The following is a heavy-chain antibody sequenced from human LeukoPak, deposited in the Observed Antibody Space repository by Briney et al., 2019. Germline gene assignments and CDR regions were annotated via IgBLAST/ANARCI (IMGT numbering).Heavy chain of an antibody. V-gene: IGHV1-18*01. CDR2: ITTYNGNT. CDR3: ARKYTSSWTLDY. D-gene: IGHD2-2*01. CDR1: GYTFTNYG. Sequence: ASVKVSCKASGYTFTNYGISWVRQAPGQGLEWMGWITTYNGNTNYAQKLQDRVTMTTDTSTSTAYMELRSLRSDDTAVYYCARKYTSSWTLDYWGQGTLVTVFS. J-gene: IGHJ4*02.